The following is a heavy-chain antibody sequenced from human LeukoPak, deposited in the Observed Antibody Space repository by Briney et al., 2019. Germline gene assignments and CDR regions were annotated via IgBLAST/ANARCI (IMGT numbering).Heavy chain of an antibody. V-gene: IGHV1-2*02. CDR1: GYTFTSYG. CDR3: ARDPSRIFSHLQSNWFDP. D-gene: IGHD2-21*01. Sequence: ASVKVSCKASGYTFTSYGISWVRQAPGQGLEWMGWINPNSGGTNYAQKFQGRVTMTRDTSISTAYMELSRLRSDDTAVYYCARDPSRIFSHLQSNWFDPWGQGTLVTVSS. CDR2: INPNSGGT. J-gene: IGHJ5*02.